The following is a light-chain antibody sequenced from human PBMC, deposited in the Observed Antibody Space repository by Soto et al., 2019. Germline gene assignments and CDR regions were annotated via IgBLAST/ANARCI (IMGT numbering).Light chain of an antibody. J-gene: IGKJ4*01. V-gene: IGKV1-12*01. Sequence: IQLTQTKYSLSASVGHRVTITCRASQDLDRWLAWYQQKPGEAPKVLIFAASSLQSGLPSRFSGGGSGTDFSLTISSLQPEDVATYYCKQSRSFPLTFCGGTKVDI. CDR3: KQSRSFPLT. CDR2: AAS. CDR1: QDLDRW.